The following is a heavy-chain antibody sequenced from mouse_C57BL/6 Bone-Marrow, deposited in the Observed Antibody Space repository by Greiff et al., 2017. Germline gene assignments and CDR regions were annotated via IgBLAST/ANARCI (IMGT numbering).Heavy chain of an antibody. CDR2: TFYSGIT. Sequence: EVQVVESGPSLVRPSQTLSLTCTVTGFSINSDCYWIWIRQFPGNKLEYIGYTFYSGITYYNPSLESRTYITRDTSKNQFSLKLSSVTTEDTATYYCARDHYYGSSFDYWGQGTTLTVSS. CDR3: ARDHYYGSSFDY. CDR1: GFSINSDCY. J-gene: IGHJ2*01. D-gene: IGHD1-1*01. V-gene: IGHV3-3*01.